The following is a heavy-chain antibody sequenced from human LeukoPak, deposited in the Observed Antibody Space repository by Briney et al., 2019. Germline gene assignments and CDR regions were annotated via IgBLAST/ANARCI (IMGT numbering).Heavy chain of an antibody. D-gene: IGHD3-22*01. CDR2: ISSSSYI. Sequence: GGSLRLSCAASGFTFSSYSMNWVRQAPGKGLEWVSSISSSSYIYYADSVKGRFTISRDNAKNSLYLQMNSLRAEDTAVYYCARRPYYYDSSGYYYDYWGQGTLVTVSS. CDR1: GFTFSSYS. V-gene: IGHV3-21*01. CDR3: ARRPYYYDSSGYYYDY. J-gene: IGHJ4*02.